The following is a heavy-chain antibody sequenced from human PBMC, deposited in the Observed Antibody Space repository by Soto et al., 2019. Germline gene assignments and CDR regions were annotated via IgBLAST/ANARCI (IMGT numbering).Heavy chain of an antibody. Sequence: SSETLSLTCSVSGGPISSSGHFWAWIRQPPGRGMEWLATIYYTGTTYYNPSLKSRLTISMDTSKDQFSLDLTSMTAADTALYFCARRVYSGSGRDYFDRWGQGSLVTVSS. CDR2: IYYTGTT. V-gene: IGHV4-39*01. D-gene: IGHD1-26*01. CDR1: GGPISSSGHF. J-gene: IGHJ4*02. CDR3: ARRVYSGSGRDYFDR.